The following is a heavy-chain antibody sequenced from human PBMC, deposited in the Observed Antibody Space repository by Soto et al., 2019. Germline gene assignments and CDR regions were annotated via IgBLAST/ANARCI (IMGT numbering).Heavy chain of an antibody. J-gene: IGHJ4*02. CDR1: GFTFSSYS. CDR2: ISSSRSYI. Sequence: EVQLVESGGGLVKPGGSLRLSCAASGFTFSSYSMNWVRQAPGKGLEWVSSISSSRSYIYYADSVKGRFTISRDNAKNSLYLQMNSLRAEDTAVYYCARDRRQWFGAHDYWGQGTLVTVSS. V-gene: IGHV3-21*01. CDR3: ARDRRQWFGAHDY. D-gene: IGHD3-10*01.